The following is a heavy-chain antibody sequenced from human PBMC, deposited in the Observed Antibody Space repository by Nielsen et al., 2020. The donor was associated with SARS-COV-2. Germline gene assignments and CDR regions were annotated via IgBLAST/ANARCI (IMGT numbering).Heavy chain of an antibody. V-gene: IGHV1-69*13. D-gene: IGHD7-27*01. CDR1: GYTFTNYG. CDR3: ARPRGRTGDRPYYFDY. Sequence: SVKVSCKASGYTFTNYGVSWVRQAPGQGLEWMGGIIPIFGTANYAQKFQGRVTITADESTSTAYMELSSLRSEDTAVYYCARPRGRTGDRPYYFDYWGQGTLVTVSS. J-gene: IGHJ4*02. CDR2: IIPIFGTA.